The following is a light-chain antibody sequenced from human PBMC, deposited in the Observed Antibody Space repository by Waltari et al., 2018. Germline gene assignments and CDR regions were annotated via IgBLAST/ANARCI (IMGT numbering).Light chain of an antibody. J-gene: IGLJ7*01. CDR2: ENT. CDR3: GTWDSSLSGAV. CDR1: SSNIGNNY. V-gene: IGLV1-51*02. Sequence: QSVLTQPPSVSAAPGQRVTISCSGGSSNIGNNYVSWYRQFPGTAPKLLIYENTERPSGIPGRFPVSKSGTSATLDITGLQAGDEADYYCGTWDSSLSGAVFGGGTHLTVL.